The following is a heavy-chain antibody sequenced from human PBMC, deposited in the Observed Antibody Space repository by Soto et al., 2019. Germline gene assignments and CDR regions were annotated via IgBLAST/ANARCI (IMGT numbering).Heavy chain of an antibody. CDR3: ARDIWEYSSSSPDGVTHDVFDI. J-gene: IGHJ3*02. D-gene: IGHD6-6*01. V-gene: IGHV4-30-4*01. CDR1: GGSISSGDYY. Sequence: SETLSLTCTVSGGSISSGDYYWSWIRQPPGKGLEWIGYIYYSGSTYYNPSLKSRVTISVDTSKNQFSLKLSSVTAADTAVYYCARDIWEYSSSSPDGVTHDVFDIWGQGTMVTVSS. CDR2: IYYSGST.